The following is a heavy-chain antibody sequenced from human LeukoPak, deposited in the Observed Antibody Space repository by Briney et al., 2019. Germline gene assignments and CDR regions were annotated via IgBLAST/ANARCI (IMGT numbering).Heavy chain of an antibody. Sequence: PSETLSLTCTVSEGSISSNSYYWGWIRQPPGKGLEWIGSIYYSGSTYYSPSLKSRVAISVDTSKNQFSLKLSSVTAADTAVYYCARGFYSSSWYWNDYWGQGTLVTVSS. J-gene: IGHJ4*02. CDR2: IYYSGST. V-gene: IGHV4-39*01. D-gene: IGHD6-13*01. CDR1: EGSISSNSYY. CDR3: ARGFYSSSWYWNDY.